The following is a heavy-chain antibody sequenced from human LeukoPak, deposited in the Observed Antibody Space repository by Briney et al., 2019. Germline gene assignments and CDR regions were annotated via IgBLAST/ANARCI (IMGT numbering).Heavy chain of an antibody. CDR3: ASTDCSSTSCYRGWFGY. J-gene: IGHJ4*02. V-gene: IGHV3-48*01. Sequence: GGSLRLSCAASGFTFSSYSMNWVRQAPGKGLEWVSYISSSSSTIYYADSVKGRFTISRDNAKNSLYLQMNSLRAEDTAVYYCASTDCSSTSCYRGWFGYWGQGTLVTVSS. CDR2: ISSSSSTI. CDR1: GFTFSSYS. D-gene: IGHD2-2*02.